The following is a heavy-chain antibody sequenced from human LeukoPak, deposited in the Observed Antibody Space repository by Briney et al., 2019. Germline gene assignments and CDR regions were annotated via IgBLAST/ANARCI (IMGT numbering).Heavy chain of an antibody. V-gene: IGHV3-21*01. Sequence: PGGSLRLSCAASGFTFSSYSMNWVRQAPGKGLEWVSSISSSSSYIYYADSVKGRFTISRDNAKNSLYLQMNSLRAKDTAVYYCARDGGRYDRLDYWGQGTLVTVSS. CDR2: ISSSSSYI. D-gene: IGHD3-16*01. CDR3: ARDGGRYDRLDY. CDR1: GFTFSSYS. J-gene: IGHJ4*02.